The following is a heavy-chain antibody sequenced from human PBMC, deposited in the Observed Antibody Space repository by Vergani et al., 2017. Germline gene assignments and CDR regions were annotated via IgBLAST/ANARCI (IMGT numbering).Heavy chain of an antibody. Sequence: QLQLQQWGAGVVKPSGTLSLTCAVFGESFSSISCSWIRQLPGKGLEWIGEVNNDGHTNYNPSLESRVTVSRDTAKNQFSLNLMSVTAADTAMYYCAVRPRVNLVGGEIVTKRTFDYWSQGSLVTVSS. V-gene: IGHV4-34*02. J-gene: IGHJ4*02. CDR2: VNNDGHT. CDR1: GESFSSIS. CDR3: AVRPRVNLVGGEIVTKRTFDY. D-gene: IGHD3-10*01.